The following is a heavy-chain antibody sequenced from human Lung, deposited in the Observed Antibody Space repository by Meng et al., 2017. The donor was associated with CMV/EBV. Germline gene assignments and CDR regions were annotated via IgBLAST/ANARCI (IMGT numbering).Heavy chain of an antibody. CDR1: GYTFTGYY. V-gene: IGHV1-2*02. J-gene: IGHJ5*02. D-gene: IGHD2-2*01. Sequence: SVXVSXXASGYTFTGYYMHWVRQAPGQGLEWMGWINPNSGGTNYAQKFQGRVTMTRDTSISTAYMELSRLRSDDTAVYYCARGVGYCSSTSCQVWFDPWGPGTXVTVAS. CDR2: INPNSGGT. CDR3: ARGVGYCSSTSCQVWFDP.